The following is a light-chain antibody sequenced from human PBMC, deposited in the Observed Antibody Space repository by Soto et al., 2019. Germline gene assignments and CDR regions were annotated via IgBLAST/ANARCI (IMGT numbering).Light chain of an antibody. V-gene: IGKV4-1*01. Sequence: DIVMTQSPDSLAVSLGERATINCKSNQSVLYSSNNKNYLAWYQQKPGQPPKLLIYWASTRESGVPDRFSGSGSGTDFTLTISSLQAEDVAVYYCQQYYDTFRTFGQGTKVEI. J-gene: IGKJ1*01. CDR1: QSVLYSSNNKNY. CDR2: WAS. CDR3: QQYYDTFRT.